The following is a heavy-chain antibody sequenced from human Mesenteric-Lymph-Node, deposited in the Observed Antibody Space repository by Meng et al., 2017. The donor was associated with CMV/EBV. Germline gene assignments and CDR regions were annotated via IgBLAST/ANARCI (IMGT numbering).Heavy chain of an antibody. J-gene: IGHJ4*02. CDR3: ARLHTSGAAGEVDY. V-gene: IGHV3-20*04. D-gene: IGHD6-13*01. Sequence: GESLKISCAASGFTFDDYGLSWVRQAPGKGLEWVSGIKWNGGNTAYADSVKGRFTISRDNAKNSLYLQMNSLRAEDTALYYCARLHTSGAAGEVDYWGQGTLVTVSS. CDR2: IKWNGGNT. CDR1: GFTFDDYG.